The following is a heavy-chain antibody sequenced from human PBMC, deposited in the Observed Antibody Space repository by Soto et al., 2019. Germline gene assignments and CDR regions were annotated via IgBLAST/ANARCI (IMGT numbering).Heavy chain of an antibody. J-gene: IGHJ6*03. CDR1: GFTFSDYW. CDR2: IKRDGSTT. CDR3: SRGAINYYYEDV. V-gene: IGHV3-74*01. Sequence: EVQLVESEGGLVQPGGSLRLSCAASGFTFSDYWMHWVRQAPGKGLEWVSRIKRDGSTTNYADSVKGRFTISRDNAKNTLYLEVNSLRVEDTADYYCSRGAINYYYEDVWGKGTTVTVSS.